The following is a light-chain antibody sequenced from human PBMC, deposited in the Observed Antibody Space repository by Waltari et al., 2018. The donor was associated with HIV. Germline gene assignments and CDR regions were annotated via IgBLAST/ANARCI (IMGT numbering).Light chain of an antibody. Sequence: SPGERATLSCWASQSVRSSLAWYQQKPGQPPRLLIYGASNRATGIPARFSGSGSGTDFTLTISSLEPEDFAVYYCQQRRNWPLTFGGGTKVEIK. CDR1: QSVRSS. CDR3: QQRRNWPLT. V-gene: IGKV3-11*01. CDR2: GAS. J-gene: IGKJ4*01.